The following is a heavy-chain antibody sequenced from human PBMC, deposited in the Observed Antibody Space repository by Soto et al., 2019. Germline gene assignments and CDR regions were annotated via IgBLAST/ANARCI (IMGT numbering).Heavy chain of an antibody. CDR2: INPNNGVT. CDR1: GYSFTDYH. V-gene: IGHV1-2*06. CDR3: AKDSYYDVLTGYSRNAFDI. J-gene: IGHJ3*02. D-gene: IGHD3-9*01. Sequence: ASVKVSCKASGYSFTDYHIHWVRQAPGQGLEWLGRINPNNGVTNFAQRFQGRVTMTRDTSISTAYMELSSLRSDDTAVYFCAKDSYYDVLTGYSRNAFDIWGQGTMVTVSS.